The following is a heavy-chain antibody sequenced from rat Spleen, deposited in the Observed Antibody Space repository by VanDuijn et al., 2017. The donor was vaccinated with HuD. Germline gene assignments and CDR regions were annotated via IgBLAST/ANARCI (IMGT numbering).Heavy chain of an antibody. V-gene: IGHV5-25*01. D-gene: IGHD1-12*02. CDR2: ISNSGGSI. CDR1: GFTFTNYY. CDR3: TNYFYDGSYHLHWFAY. Sequence: EVQLVESGGGLVQPGRSMRLSCAASGFTFTNYYMAWVRQAPTRSLEWVASISNSGGSIYYRDSVKGRFTVSRDNTKSTLFLQVDSLRSEDTATYYCTNYFYDGSYHLHWFAYWGQGTLVTVAS. J-gene: IGHJ3*01.